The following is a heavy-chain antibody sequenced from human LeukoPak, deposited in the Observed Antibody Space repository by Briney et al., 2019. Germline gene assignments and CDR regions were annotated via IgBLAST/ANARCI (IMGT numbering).Heavy chain of an antibody. J-gene: IGHJ4*02. CDR2: TYTSGST. D-gene: IGHD4-11*01. V-gene: IGHV4-61*02. Sequence: PSETLSLTCTVSGGSISSGGYYWSWIRQPAGKGLEWIGRTYTSGSTNYNPSLKSRVTMSVDTSKNQFSLKLSSVTAADTAVYYCARETLDDYSEFDYWGQGTLVTVSS. CDR3: ARETLDDYSEFDY. CDR1: GGSISSGGYY.